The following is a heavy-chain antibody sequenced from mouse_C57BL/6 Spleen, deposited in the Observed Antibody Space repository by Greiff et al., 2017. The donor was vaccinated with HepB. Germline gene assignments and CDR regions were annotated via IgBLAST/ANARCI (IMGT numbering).Heavy chain of an antibody. Sequence: VQLVESGGGLVKPGGSLKLSCTASGFTFSDYGMHWVRQAPEKGLEWIAYISSGSSTIYYADTVKSRVTLSRDNATNTVFLQMISLTSEDTAMYYCARLTPGLVLRAMDYWGQGTSVTVSS. CDR1: GFTFSDYG. CDR3: ARLTPGLVLRAMDY. J-gene: IGHJ4*01. CDR2: ISSGSSTI. D-gene: IGHD2-10*02. V-gene: IGHV5-17*01.